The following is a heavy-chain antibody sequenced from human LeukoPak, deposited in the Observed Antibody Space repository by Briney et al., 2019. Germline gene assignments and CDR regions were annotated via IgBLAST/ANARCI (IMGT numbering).Heavy chain of an antibody. D-gene: IGHD5-24*01. CDR3: VRGDGNTWLFDS. V-gene: IGHV1-3*01. CDR1: GYTFTRYA. Sequence: ASVKVSCKASGYTFTRYAMHWVRQAPGQRPEWMGWINPGYGNTEYSRKFQGRVTITSDTSAITAYMELSSLTSEDTALYYCVRGDGNTWLFDSWGQGTLVTVPS. J-gene: IGHJ4*02. CDR2: INPGYGNT.